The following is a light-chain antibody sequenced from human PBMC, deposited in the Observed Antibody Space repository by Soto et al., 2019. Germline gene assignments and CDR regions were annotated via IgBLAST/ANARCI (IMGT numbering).Light chain of an antibody. CDR1: QSVLASSNNKDF. J-gene: IGKJ2*01. Sequence: DIVMTQSPDSLAVSLGERATINCKSNQSVLASSNNKDFLALYQQKPGQFPKLLIYWESTRESEVPDRFSVSGSAKDFSLTISSFRAEYQAFYYRQQYDSIPYTFGQGTKREIK. CDR3: QQYDSIPYT. V-gene: IGKV4-1*01. CDR2: WES.